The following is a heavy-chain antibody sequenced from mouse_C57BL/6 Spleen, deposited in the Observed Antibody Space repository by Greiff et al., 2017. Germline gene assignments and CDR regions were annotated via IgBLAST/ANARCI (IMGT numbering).Heavy chain of an antibody. CDR3: ARANWVDFDY. D-gene: IGHD4-1*02. J-gene: IGHJ2*01. V-gene: IGHV5-4*03. CDR1: GFTFSSYA. Sequence: EVKVVESGGGLVKPGGSLKLSCAASGFTFSSYAMSWVRQTPEKRLEWVATISDGGSYTYYPDNVKGRFTISRDNAKNNLYLQMSHLKSEDTAMYYCARANWVDFDYWGQGTTLTVSS. CDR2: ISDGGSYT.